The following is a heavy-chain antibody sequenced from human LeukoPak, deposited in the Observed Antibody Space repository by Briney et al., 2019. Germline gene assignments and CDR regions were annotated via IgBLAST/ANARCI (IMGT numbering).Heavy chain of an antibody. CDR2: LYHSGTT. D-gene: IGHD6-19*01. Sequence: PSETLSLTCSVSGXSISSYYWSWIRQPPGKGLEWIGCLYHSGTTTYNPSLKSRITISVDTSRNQFSLKLNSMAAADTALYFCAGGGQWLAFDSWGQGTLVTVSS. J-gene: IGHJ4*02. CDR3: AGGGQWLAFDS. V-gene: IGHV4-59*01. CDR1: GXSISSYY.